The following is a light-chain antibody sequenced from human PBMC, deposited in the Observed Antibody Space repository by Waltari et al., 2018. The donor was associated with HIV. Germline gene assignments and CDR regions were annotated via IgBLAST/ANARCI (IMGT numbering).Light chain of an antibody. Sequence: EIVMTQSPATLSVSPGERATLSCRASQSVSSNLAWYQQTPGPSPSLLIYCASTRATGSPARFSGSGSGTEFTLTISSLQSEDFVVYYCQQYNNWPPWTFGQGTKVEIK. CDR1: QSVSSN. CDR3: QQYNNWPPWT. J-gene: IGKJ1*01. CDR2: CAS. V-gene: IGKV3-15*01.